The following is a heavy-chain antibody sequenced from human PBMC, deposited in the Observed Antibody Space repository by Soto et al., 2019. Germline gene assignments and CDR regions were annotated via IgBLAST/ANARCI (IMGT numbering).Heavy chain of an antibody. CDR3: ARDRWGRGAFDI. Sequence: GGSLRLSCAASGFAFSSHSMNWVRQAPGKGLEWVPYISSASVTIYYADSVKGRFSISRDNAKNSLFLQMNSLRAEDTAVYYCARDRWGRGAFDIWGQGTMVTVSS. D-gene: IGHD1-26*01. V-gene: IGHV3-48*01. J-gene: IGHJ3*02. CDR2: ISSASVTI. CDR1: GFAFSSHS.